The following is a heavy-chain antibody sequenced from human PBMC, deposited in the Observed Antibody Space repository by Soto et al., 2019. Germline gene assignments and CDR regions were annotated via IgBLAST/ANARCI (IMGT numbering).Heavy chain of an antibody. CDR1: GGTFSSYA. CDR3: AREPASNYDILTGYYTANWFDP. J-gene: IGHJ5*02. Sequence: QVQLVQSGAEVKKPGSSVKVSCKASGGTFSSYAISWVRQAPGQGLEWMGGIITIFGTANYAQKFQGRVTITADESTSTAYMELSSLRSEDTAVYYCAREPASNYDILTGYYTANWFDPWGQGTLVTVSS. V-gene: IGHV1-69*01. D-gene: IGHD3-9*01. CDR2: IITIFGTA.